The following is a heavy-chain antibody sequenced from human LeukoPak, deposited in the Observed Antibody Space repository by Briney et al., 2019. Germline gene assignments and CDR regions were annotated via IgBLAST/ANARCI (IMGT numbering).Heavy chain of an antibody. Sequence: GGSLRLSCEVSGFTFSRYNMNWVRQAPGKGLEWVSSLGISSAYMYYADSVKGRFTISRDNAKNSLYLQMNSLRAEDTAVYCCARRVAAAGSTGLRYIDVWGKGTTVTVSS. D-gene: IGHD6-13*01. V-gene: IGHV3-21*01. CDR3: ARRVAAAGSTGLRYIDV. CDR1: GFTFSRYN. J-gene: IGHJ6*03. CDR2: LGISSAYM.